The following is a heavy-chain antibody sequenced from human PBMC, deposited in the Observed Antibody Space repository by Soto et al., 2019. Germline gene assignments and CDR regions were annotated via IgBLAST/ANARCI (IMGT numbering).Heavy chain of an antibody. V-gene: IGHV4-39*02. Sequence: PSETLSLTCVVSGGSISSSSNYWGWIRQPPGKGLEWIATINHRGNTYYADSVKGRFTISRDNSKNTLYLQMNSLRAEDTAVYYCARDGSIMGYSYDGFSFDIWGQGTMVTVSS. D-gene: IGHD5-18*01. J-gene: IGHJ3*02. CDR2: INHRGNT. CDR1: GGSISSSSNY. CDR3: ARDGSIMGYSYDGFSFDI.